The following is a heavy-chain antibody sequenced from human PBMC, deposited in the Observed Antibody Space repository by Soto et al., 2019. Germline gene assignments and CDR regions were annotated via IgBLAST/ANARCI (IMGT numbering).Heavy chain of an antibody. CDR2: IYSGGST. J-gene: IGHJ6*03. CDR3: ARSGEVLRFLEWLLPPYYYYYMDV. V-gene: IGHV3-66*01. CDR1: GFTVSSNY. D-gene: IGHD3-3*01. Sequence: GGSLRLSCAASGFTVSSNYMSWVRQAPGKGLEWVSVIYSGGSTYYADSVKGRFTISRDNSKNTLYLQMNSLRAEDTAVYYCARSGEVLRFLEWLLPPYYYYYMDVWGKGTTVTVSS.